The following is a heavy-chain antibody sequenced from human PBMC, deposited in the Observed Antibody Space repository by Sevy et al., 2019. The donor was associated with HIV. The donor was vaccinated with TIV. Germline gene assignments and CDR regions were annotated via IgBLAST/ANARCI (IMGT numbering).Heavy chain of an antibody. CDR2: ISAYNGNT. J-gene: IGHJ3*02. D-gene: IGHD3-22*01. V-gene: IGHV1-18*01. CDR1: GYTFTSYG. Sequence: ASVKVSCKASGYTFTSYGISWVRQAPGQGLEWMGCISAYNGNTNYAQMLQGRVTMTTDTSTSTAYMELRSLRSDDTAVYYCASNRGSAHYYDSSGHERAFDIWGQGTIVTVSS. CDR3: ASNRGSAHYYDSSGHERAFDI.